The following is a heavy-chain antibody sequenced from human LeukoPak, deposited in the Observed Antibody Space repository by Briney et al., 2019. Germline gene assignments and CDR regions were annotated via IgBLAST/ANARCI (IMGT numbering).Heavy chain of an antibody. J-gene: IGHJ3*02. Sequence: PGGSLRLSCAASGFSFDDYAMHWARQAPGKGLEWVAFIRYDGSNKYYADSVKGRFTISRDNSKNTLYLQMNSLRAEDTAVYYCAKDRIITIFLGFNAFDIWGQGTMVTVSS. CDR1: GFSFDDYA. CDR2: IRYDGSNK. D-gene: IGHD3-9*01. CDR3: AKDRIITIFLGFNAFDI. V-gene: IGHV3-30*02.